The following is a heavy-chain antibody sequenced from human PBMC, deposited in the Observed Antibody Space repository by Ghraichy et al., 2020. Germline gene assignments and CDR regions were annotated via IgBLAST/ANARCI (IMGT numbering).Heavy chain of an antibody. V-gene: IGHV4-39*01. Sequence: SETLSLTCTVSGGSISSSSYYWGWIRQPPGKGLEWIGSIYYSGSTYYNPSLKSRVTISVDTSKNQFSLKLSSVTAADTAVYYCARQGRGVWGSYAWFDPWGQGTLVTVS. J-gene: IGHJ5*02. CDR2: IYYSGST. CDR3: ARQGRGVWGSYAWFDP. D-gene: IGHD3-16*01. CDR1: GGSISSSSYY.